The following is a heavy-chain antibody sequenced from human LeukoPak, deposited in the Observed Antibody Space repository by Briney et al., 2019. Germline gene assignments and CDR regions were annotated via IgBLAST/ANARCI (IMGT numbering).Heavy chain of an antibody. D-gene: IGHD5-12*01. CDR3: ARMYGGYDSDGY. CDR2: IRAYNGNT. J-gene: IGHJ4*02. Sequence: ASLKDSCKPSRYTPTSYVISSVRPAPGQGREWMGWIRAYNGNTNYAQKLQGRVTMTTDTSTSTDYMELRSLRSDDTAVYYCARMYGGYDSDGYWGQGTLVTVSS. V-gene: IGHV1-18*01. CDR1: RYTPTSYV.